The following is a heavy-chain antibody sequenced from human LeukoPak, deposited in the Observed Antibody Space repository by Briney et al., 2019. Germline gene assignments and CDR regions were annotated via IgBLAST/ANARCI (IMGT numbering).Heavy chain of an antibody. V-gene: IGHV1-18*01. CDR3: ARDLSEYSSTWYLPLY. D-gene: IGHD6-13*01. CDR1: GYTFTSYG. Sequence: GASVKVSCKTSGYTFTSYGINWMRQAPGQGLEWMRWISAYNGNTKNAQKFQGRLTMTTDTSTSTAYMELRSLRSDDTAVYYCARDLSEYSSTWYLPLYWGQGTLVTVSS. CDR2: ISAYNGNT. J-gene: IGHJ4*02.